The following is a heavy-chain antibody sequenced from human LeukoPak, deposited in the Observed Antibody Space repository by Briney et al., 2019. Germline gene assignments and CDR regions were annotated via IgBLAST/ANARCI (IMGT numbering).Heavy chain of an antibody. CDR3: ATHQGVVPSDMGYFDY. V-gene: IGHV1-24*01. Sequence: ASVTVSCKVSGYTLTELSMHWVRQAPGKGLEWMGGFDPEDGERIYAQKFQGRVTMTEDTSTDTAYMELSSLRSEDTAVYYCATHQGVVPSDMGYFDYWGRGTLVTVSS. D-gene: IGHD2-2*01. J-gene: IGHJ4*02. CDR1: GYTLTELS. CDR2: FDPEDGER.